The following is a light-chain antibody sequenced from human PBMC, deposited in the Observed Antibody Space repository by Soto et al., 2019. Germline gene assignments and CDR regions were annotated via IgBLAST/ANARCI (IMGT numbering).Light chain of an antibody. V-gene: IGKV3-20*01. J-gene: IGKJ1*01. CDR2: DAS. CDR3: QQYGSTPRT. CDR1: QSVSSSY. Sequence: ETVLTQSPDTLSLSPGDRAALSCRASQSVSSSYLAWYQQKPGQAPRLLIYDASRRATGIPDRFSGSGSGTDFTLTISRLEPEDFAVYYCQQYGSTPRTFGQGTKVDIK.